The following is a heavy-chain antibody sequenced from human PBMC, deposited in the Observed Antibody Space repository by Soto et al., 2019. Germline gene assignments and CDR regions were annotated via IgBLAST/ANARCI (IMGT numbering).Heavy chain of an antibody. V-gene: IGHV3-23*01. CDR2: ISGSGGST. CDR3: AKAPPPDDY. Sequence: LRLSCAASGFTFTTAWINWVRQAPGKRLEWVSAISGSGGSTYYADSVKGRFTISRDNSKNTLYLQMNSLRAEDTAVYYYAKAPPPDDYWGQGTLVTVSS. J-gene: IGHJ4*02. CDR1: GFTFTTAW.